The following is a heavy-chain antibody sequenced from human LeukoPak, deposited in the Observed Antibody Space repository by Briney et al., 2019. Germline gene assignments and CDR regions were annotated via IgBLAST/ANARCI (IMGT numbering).Heavy chain of an antibody. D-gene: IGHD3-22*01. CDR3: AKDSDYYDSSGYWSWDYFDY. V-gene: IGHV3-23*01. J-gene: IGHJ4*02. CDR1: GFTFSSYA. CDR2: ISGSGGST. Sequence: GGSLRLSCAASGFTFSSYAMSWVRQAPGKGLEWVSAISGSGGSTYYADSVKGRFTISRDNSKNTLYLQVNSLRAEDTAVYYCAKDSDYYDSSGYWSWDYFDYWGQGTLVTVSS.